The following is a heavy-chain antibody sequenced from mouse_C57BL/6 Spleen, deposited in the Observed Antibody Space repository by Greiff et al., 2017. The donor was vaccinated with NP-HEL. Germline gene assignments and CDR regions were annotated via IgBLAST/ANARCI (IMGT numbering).Heavy chain of an antibody. CDR2: IHPNSGST. D-gene: IGHD2-1*01. J-gene: IGHJ2*01. CDR1: GYTFTSYW. CDR3: AITCSYYGNYLYYFDY. V-gene: IGHV1-64*01. Sequence: QVQLQQPGAELVKPGASVKLSCKASGYTFTSYWMHWVKQRPGQGLEWIGMIHPNSGSTNYNEKFKSKATMTVDKSSSTAYMQLSSLTSEDSAVYYCAITCSYYGNYLYYFDYWGQGTTLTVSS.